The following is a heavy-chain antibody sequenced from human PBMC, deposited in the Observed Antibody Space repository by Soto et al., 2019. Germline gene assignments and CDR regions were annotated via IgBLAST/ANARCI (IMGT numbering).Heavy chain of an antibody. CDR2: IYWDDDK. V-gene: IGHV2-5*02. Sequence: QITLKESGPPLVKPTQTLTLTCTFSGFSLSTSGVGVGWIRQPPGKALEWLALIYWDDDKRYSPSLKSRLTHTKDTSKNQVVLTMPDMDPVDTATYSCAHSPRELGDGYEDWAFDIWGQGTMVTVSS. J-gene: IGHJ3*02. D-gene: IGHD5-12*01. CDR3: AHSPRELGDGYEDWAFDI. CDR1: GFSLSTSGVG.